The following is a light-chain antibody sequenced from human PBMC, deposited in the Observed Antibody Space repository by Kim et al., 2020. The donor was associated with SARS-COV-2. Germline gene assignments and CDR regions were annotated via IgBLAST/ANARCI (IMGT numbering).Light chain of an antibody. Sequence: ASVGDRVTITCRAIQDIRDDLGWYQQNPGRAPKRLIYGASSLQSGVPSRFSGSGSGTEFTLTISSVQPEDFATYFCLQHSTYPITFGQGTRLEIK. CDR2: GAS. CDR3: LQHSTYPIT. J-gene: IGKJ5*01. CDR1: QDIRDD. V-gene: IGKV1-17*01.